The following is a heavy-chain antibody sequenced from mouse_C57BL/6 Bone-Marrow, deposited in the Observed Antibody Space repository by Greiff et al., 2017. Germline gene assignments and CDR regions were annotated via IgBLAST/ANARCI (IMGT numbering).Heavy chain of an antibody. CDR3: ARCVYYKVYAMDY. CDR1: GYTFTSYT. CDR2: INPSSGYT. J-gene: IGHJ4*01. V-gene: IGHV1-4*01. Sequence: VQLQQSGAELARPGASVKMSCKASGYTFTSYTMHWVKQRPGQGLEWIGYINPSSGYTKYNQKFKDKATLTADKSSSTAYMQLSSLTSEDSAVYYCARCVYYKVYAMDYWGQGTSVTVSS. D-gene: IGHD1-1*01.